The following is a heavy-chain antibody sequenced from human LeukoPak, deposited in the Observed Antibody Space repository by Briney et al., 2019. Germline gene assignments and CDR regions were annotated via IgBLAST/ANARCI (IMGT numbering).Heavy chain of an antibody. J-gene: IGHJ3*02. CDR3: ARVISGSSSWPPGDAFDI. D-gene: IGHD6-13*01. CDR2: IYPGDSDT. V-gene: IGHV5-51*01. Sequence: GESLKISCKGSGYSFTSYWIGWVRQMPGKGLEWMGIIYPGDSDTRYSPSFQGQVTISADKSISTAYLQWRSLKASDTAMYYCARVISGSSSWPPGDAFDIWGQGTMVTVSS. CDR1: GYSFTSYW.